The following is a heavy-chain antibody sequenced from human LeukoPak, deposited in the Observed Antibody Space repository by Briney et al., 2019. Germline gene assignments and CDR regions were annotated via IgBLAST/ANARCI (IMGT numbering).Heavy chain of an antibody. J-gene: IGHJ4*02. CDR1: GFTVSNNY. CDR3: ARAGDGYNSGFDF. CDR2: MYSGGYT. V-gene: IGHV3-53*01. D-gene: IGHD5-24*01. Sequence: PGRSLRLSCAASGFTVSNNYMSWVRQAPGKWLDWVSVMYSGGYTYYADTVRSRFTIYRDTSKNTLYRQMNSLRGEDTAVYYCARAGDGYNSGFDFWGKGTLVTVSS.